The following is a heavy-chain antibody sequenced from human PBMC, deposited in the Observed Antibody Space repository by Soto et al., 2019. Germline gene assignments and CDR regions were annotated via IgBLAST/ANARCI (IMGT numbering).Heavy chain of an antibody. CDR2: ISYDESDK. CDR3: VKSQFSESGGYPLAS. D-gene: IGHD3-22*01. J-gene: IGHJ4*02. Sequence: QVQLVESGGGVVQPGSSLRLSCAASGFRFSSYAMHWVRQAPGKGLEWVAVISYDESDKLYADSVRGRFSISKDNTKNTLFLQMNSLRVEETALYYCVKSQFSESGGYPLASWGQGTLVTVSS. CDR1: GFRFSSYA. V-gene: IGHV3-30*18.